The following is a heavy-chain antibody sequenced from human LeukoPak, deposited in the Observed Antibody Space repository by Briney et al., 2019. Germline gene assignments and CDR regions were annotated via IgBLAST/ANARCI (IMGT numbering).Heavy chain of an antibody. V-gene: IGHV3-48*02. CDR2: ISSTSTTI. CDR1: GFTFSSYS. CDR3: ARDGGWHAFDI. J-gene: IGHJ3*02. D-gene: IGHD2-15*01. Sequence: GGSLRLSCAASGFTFSSYSINWVRQAPGKGLEWVSYISSTSTTIYYADSVKGRFTISRDNAKKSLYLQMNSLRDDDTAVYYCARDGGWHAFDIWGQGTMVTVSS.